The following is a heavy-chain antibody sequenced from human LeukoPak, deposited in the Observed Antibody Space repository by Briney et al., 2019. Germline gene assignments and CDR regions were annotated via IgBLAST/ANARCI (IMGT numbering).Heavy chain of an antibody. CDR3: ARAGWQEETFDY. Sequence: PSETLSLTCTVSVGSISSYYWSWLREPPGKGLEGIGYIYCCGSTNYNPSIKRRVTISVDTSKNQFSLKLSSVTAADTAVYYCARAGWQEETFDYWGQGTLVTVSS. V-gene: IGHV4-59*01. CDR1: VGSISSYY. CDR2: IYCCGST. D-gene: IGHD5-24*01. J-gene: IGHJ4*02.